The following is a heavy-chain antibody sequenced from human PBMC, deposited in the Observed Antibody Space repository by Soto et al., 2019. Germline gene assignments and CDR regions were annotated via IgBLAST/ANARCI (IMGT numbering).Heavy chain of an antibody. CDR1: GGSFSGHS. Sequence: SETLSFTCAVYGGSFSGHSWTWIRQSPGKGLEWIGDINHSGRVNYSPSLKSRVTTSLDTSKNQFSLTLSAVTAADTAMYYCSTRAYDTNGYYRFDPWGQGTLVTVSS. V-gene: IGHV4-34*01. CDR2: INHSGRV. J-gene: IGHJ5*01. CDR3: STRAYDTNGYYRFDP. D-gene: IGHD3-22*01.